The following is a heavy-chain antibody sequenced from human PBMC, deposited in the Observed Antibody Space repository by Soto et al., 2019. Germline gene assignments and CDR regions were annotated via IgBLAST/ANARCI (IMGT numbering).Heavy chain of an antibody. Sequence: GGSLRLSCTASGFTFYTYAMTWVRQAPGKGLEWVSSITDTGVTTYYADSVKGRFTISRDNSKNSVYLQMNSLKTEDTAVYYCVRATYFSDSSGYTRCFDYWGQGTLVTVSS. V-gene: IGHV3-23*01. CDR3: VRATYFSDSSGYTRCFDY. CDR2: ITDTGVTT. CDR1: GFTFYTYA. J-gene: IGHJ4*02. D-gene: IGHD3-22*01.